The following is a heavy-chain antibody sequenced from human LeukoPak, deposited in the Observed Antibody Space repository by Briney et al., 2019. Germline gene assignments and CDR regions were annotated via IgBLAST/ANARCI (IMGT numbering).Heavy chain of an antibody. D-gene: IGHD3-16*01. Sequence: SETLSLTCTVFGYSISSGYYWGWIRQPPGKGLEWIGSIYHSGSTYYNPSLKSRVTISVDTSKNQFSLKLSSVTAADTAVYYCARGGGDYWGQGTPVTVSS. CDR2: IYHSGST. CDR1: GYSISSGYY. V-gene: IGHV4-38-2*02. CDR3: ARGGGDY. J-gene: IGHJ4*02.